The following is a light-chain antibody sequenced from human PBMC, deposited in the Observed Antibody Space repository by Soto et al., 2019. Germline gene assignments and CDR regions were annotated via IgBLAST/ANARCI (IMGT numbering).Light chain of an antibody. CDR2: DAS. CDR1: QTISSW. J-gene: IGKJ2*03. Sequence: DIQMTQSPSTLSASVGDRVTITCRASQTISSWLAWYQQMPGKAPKVLIHDASILESGVPSRFSGSGSGTEFTLTISSLQPDDFATYYCQQYKTYPYSFGQGTKLDIK. V-gene: IGKV1-5*01. CDR3: QQYKTYPYS.